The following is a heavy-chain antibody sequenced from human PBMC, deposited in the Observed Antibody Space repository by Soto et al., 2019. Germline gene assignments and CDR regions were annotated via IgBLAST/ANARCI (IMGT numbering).Heavy chain of an antibody. CDR1: GYSFTSYW. CDR3: ASPRRYNWNYPTAYYYGMDV. D-gene: IGHD1-7*01. V-gene: IGHV5-10-1*01. CDR2: IDPSDSYT. Sequence: GESLKISCKGSGYSFTSYWISWVRQMPGKGLEWMGRIDPSDSYTDYSPSFQGHVTISADKSISTAYLQWSSLKASDTAMYYCASPRRYNWNYPTAYYYGMDVWGQGTTVTVYS. J-gene: IGHJ6*02.